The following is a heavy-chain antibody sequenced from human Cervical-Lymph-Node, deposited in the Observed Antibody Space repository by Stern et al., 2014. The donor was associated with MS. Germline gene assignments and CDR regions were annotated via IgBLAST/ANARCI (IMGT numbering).Heavy chain of an antibody. CDR1: GFTFDDYA. CDR3: VKDMTLEGFGELSLLHS. CDR2: ISWSSDNI. D-gene: IGHD3-10*01. J-gene: IGHJ4*02. Sequence: EVHLVESGGGLVQPGRSLRLSCAASGFTFDDYAMHWVRQAPGKGLEWVSGISWSSDNIAYADSVKGRFTISRDNAKNSLYLQMNSLSAEDTALYYCVKDMTLEGFGELSLLHSWGQGTLVTVSS. V-gene: IGHV3-9*01.